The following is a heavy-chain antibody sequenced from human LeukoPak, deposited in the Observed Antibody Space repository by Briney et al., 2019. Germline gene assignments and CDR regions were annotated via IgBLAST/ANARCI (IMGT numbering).Heavy chain of an antibody. CDR3: ARRTLCCGERFDP. CDR1: GGSISSSDFY. V-gene: IGHV4-39*07. Sequence: SETLSLTCTVSGGSISSSDFYWGWIRQPPGKGLEWIGSISYSGNTYYNPSLKSRVIISVDTSKNQFSLKLSSVTAADTAVYYCARRTLCCGERFDPWGQGTLVTVSS. CDR2: ISYSGNT. D-gene: IGHD3-16*01. J-gene: IGHJ5*02.